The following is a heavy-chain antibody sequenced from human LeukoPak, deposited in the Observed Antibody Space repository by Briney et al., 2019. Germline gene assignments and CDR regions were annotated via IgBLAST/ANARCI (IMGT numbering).Heavy chain of an antibody. CDR2: VSPYHGNT. D-gene: IGHD4-11*01. J-gene: IGHJ4*02. Sequence: ASVKVSCKASGYTFTSQGISWVRQAPGQGLEWMGRVSPYHGNTHYAHKLQGRVSMTTDTSTSTAYMELRSLRSDDTAVYYCARGGMTTAIDYWGQGNLVTVSS. CDR1: GYTFTSQG. CDR3: ARGGMTTAIDY. V-gene: IGHV1-18*01.